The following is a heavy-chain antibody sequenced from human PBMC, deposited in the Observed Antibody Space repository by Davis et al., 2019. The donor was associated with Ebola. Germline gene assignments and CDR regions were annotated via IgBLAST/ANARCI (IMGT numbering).Heavy chain of an antibody. J-gene: IGHJ6*02. CDR3: ARGRPRNSGTYYTVYSHYYAMDV. CDR1: GYTLATYE. CDR2: MNPNNGDT. V-gene: IGHV1-8*01. Sequence: ASVKVSCKASGYTLATYEIHWVRQATGQGLEWMGWMNPNNGDTAYAQKFQGRVVMTRDTSITTAYMDLSSLRSDDTAVYYCARGRPRNSGTYYTVYSHYYAMDVWGRGTTVTVSS. D-gene: IGHD3-3*01.